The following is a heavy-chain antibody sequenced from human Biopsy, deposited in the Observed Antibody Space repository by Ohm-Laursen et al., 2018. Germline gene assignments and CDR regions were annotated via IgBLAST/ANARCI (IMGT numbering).Heavy chain of an antibody. CDR3: ARTPRDSFWSGSYKRGLWFDP. J-gene: IGHJ5*02. V-gene: IGHV4-59*01. CDR2: VYNGGIT. CDR1: GGSIISYY. Sequence: SETLSLTCSVSGGSIISYYWTWIRQPPGKGLEWIGHVYNGGITNYNPSLKSRVTISKGTFKNQFSLQVNSVTAADTAVYYCARTPRDSFWSGSYKRGLWFDPWGQGTLVIVSS. D-gene: IGHD3-3*01.